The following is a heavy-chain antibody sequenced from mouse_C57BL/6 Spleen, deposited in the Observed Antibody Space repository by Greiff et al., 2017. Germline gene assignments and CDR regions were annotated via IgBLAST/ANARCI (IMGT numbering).Heavy chain of an antibody. J-gene: IGHJ4*01. D-gene: IGHD2-5*01. Sequence: VQLQQSGAELVKPGASVKLSCKASGYTFTAYTTHWVKQRSGQGLEWIGWFYPGSGRITYNEKFKDKATLTADKSSSTVYMELSRLTSEDSAVYSCARHGYSNYDDYAMDYWGQGTSDTVSS. CDR3: ARHGYSNYDDYAMDY. CDR2: FYPGSGRI. CDR1: GYTFTAYT. V-gene: IGHV1-62-2*01.